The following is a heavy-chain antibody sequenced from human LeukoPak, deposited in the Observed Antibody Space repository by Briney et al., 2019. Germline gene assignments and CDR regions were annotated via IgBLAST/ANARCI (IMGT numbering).Heavy chain of an antibody. CDR1: GYTFTSYY. J-gene: IGHJ4*02. D-gene: IGHD1-1*01. V-gene: IGHV1-46*01. CDR2: INPSGGST. CDR3: ARDTTLGGPDY. Sequence: ASVKVSCKASGYTFTSYYMHWVRQAPGQGLEWMGIINPSGGSTSYAQKFQGKVTMTRDTSTSTVYMELSSLRSEDTAVYYCARDTTLGGPDYWGQGTLVTVSS.